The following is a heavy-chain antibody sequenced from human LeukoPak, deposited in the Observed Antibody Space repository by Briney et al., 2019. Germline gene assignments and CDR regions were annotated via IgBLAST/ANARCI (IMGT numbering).Heavy chain of an antibody. Sequence: PGGSLRLSCAASGSTFSFYTMNWVRQAPRNWLEWVSSISSTSTYTYYADSLKGRFTISRDNAKNSLYLQMNNLRAEDTAVYYCARDPGYSYGSGCWGQGTLVTVTS. D-gene: IGHD5-18*01. V-gene: IGHV3-21*01. CDR1: GSTFSFYT. CDR3: ARDPGYSYGSGC. CDR2: ISSTSTYT. J-gene: IGHJ4*02.